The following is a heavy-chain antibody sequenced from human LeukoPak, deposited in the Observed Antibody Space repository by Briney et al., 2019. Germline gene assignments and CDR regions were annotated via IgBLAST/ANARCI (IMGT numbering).Heavy chain of an antibody. V-gene: IGHV3-53*01. CDR3: ARDSLTVTPLFDY. CDR2: IYSGGST. Sequence: PGGSLRLSCAASGFTFSYYAMSWVRQAPGKGLEWVSVIYSGGSTYYADAVKGRFTISRDNSKNTLYLQMNSLRAEDTAVYYCARDSLTVTPLFDYWGQGTLVTVSS. D-gene: IGHD4-17*01. CDR1: GFTFSYYA. J-gene: IGHJ4*02.